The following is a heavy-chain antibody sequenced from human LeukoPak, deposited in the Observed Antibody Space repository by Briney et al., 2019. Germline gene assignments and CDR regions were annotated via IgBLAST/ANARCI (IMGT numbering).Heavy chain of an antibody. CDR2: ISYSGST. Sequence: SETLSLTCTVSGSSVSRYHWSWIRRPPGKGLEWIGYISYSGSTNYNPSLKSRVTMSVDTSKNQFSLKLSSVAAADTAVYYCAGDSSGWLDYWGQGTLVTVSS. D-gene: IGHD6-19*01. CDR3: AGDSSGWLDY. CDR1: GSSVSRYH. V-gene: IGHV4-59*02. J-gene: IGHJ4*02.